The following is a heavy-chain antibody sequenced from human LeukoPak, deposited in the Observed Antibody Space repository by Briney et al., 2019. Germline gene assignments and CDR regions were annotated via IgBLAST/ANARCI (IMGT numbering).Heavy chain of an antibody. CDR1: GGTFSSYA. CDR3: ARGGSSWYSAHFDY. J-gene: IGHJ4*02. CDR2: IIPIFGTA. D-gene: IGHD6-13*01. Sequence: SVKVSCKASGGTFSSYAISWVRQAPGQGLEWMGGIIPIFGTANYAQKFQGRVTITADESTSTAYMELSSLRSEDTAVYYCARGGSSWYSAHFDYWGQGTLVTVSS. V-gene: IGHV1-69*13.